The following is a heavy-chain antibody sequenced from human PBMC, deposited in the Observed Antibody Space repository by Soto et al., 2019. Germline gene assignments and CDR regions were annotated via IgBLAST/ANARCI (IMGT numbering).Heavy chain of an antibody. D-gene: IGHD3-22*01. V-gene: IGHV1-69*06. Sequence: QVQLVQSGAEVKKPGSSVKVSCKASGGTFSSYAISWVRQAPGQGLEWMGGIIPIFGTANYAQKFQGRVKITAEKSTSTAYMELSSLRAEDTAVYYCARAGNYYDSSGYYYGFDYWGQGTLVTVSS. CDR3: ARAGNYYDSSGYYYGFDY. J-gene: IGHJ4*02. CDR2: IIPIFGTA. CDR1: GGTFSSYA.